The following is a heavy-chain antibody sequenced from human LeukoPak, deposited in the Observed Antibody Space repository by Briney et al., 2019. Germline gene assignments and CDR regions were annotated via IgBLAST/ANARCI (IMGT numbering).Heavy chain of an antibody. Sequence: PGRSLRLTCAASGFTFSSYGMHWVRQAPGKGLEWVAVISYDGSNKYYADSVKGRLTISRDNSKNTLYLQMNSLRAEDTAVYYCAKSGLARPLDYWGQGTLVTVSS. J-gene: IGHJ4*02. D-gene: IGHD1-26*01. CDR2: ISYDGSNK. CDR1: GFTFSSYG. CDR3: AKSGLARPLDY. V-gene: IGHV3-30*18.